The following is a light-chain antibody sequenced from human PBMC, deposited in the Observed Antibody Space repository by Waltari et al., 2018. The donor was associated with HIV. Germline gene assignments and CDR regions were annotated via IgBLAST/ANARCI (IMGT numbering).Light chain of an antibody. J-gene: IGLJ3*02. CDR2: DNT. V-gene: IGLV1-51*01. CDR3: GTWDSSLGGWV. CDR1: STNIWRNY. Sequence: QSVLTQPPSVSAAPGQKVTISCSGSSTNIWRNYVCWYQQLPGAAPKLLIYDNTERPSGIPDRFSGSKSGTSATLGITGLQTGDEADYYCGTWDSSLGGWVFGGGTKLAVL.